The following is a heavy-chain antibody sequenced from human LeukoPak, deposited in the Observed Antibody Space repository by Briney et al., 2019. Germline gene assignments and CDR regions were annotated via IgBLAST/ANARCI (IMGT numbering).Heavy chain of an antibody. CDR2: ISGSGGST. CDR1: GFTFSSYA. D-gene: IGHD2-15*01. Sequence: PGGSLRLSCAASGFTFSSYAMSWVRQAPGQGLEWVSAISGSGGSTYYADSVEGRFTISRDNSKNTLYLQMNSLRAEHTAVYYCAKTREKSPYIGVVVAAVDYWGQGTLVTVSS. V-gene: IGHV3-23*01. CDR3: AKTREKSPYIGVVVAAVDY. J-gene: IGHJ4*02.